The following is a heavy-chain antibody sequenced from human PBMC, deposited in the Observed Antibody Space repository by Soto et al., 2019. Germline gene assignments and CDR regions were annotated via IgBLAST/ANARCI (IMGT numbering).Heavy chain of an antibody. V-gene: IGHV2-70*04. D-gene: IGHD3-22*01. CDR3: ARTSKYYYDSSGYSFPYDY. CDR2: IDWDDDK. Sequence: PTLVNPTQTLTLTCTFSGFSLSTSGMRVSWIRQPPGKALEWLARIDWDDDKFYSTSLKTRLTISKDTSKNQVVLTMTNMDPVDTATYHCARTSKYYYDSSGYSFPYDYWGQGTLVTVSS. CDR1: GFSLSTSGMR. J-gene: IGHJ4*02.